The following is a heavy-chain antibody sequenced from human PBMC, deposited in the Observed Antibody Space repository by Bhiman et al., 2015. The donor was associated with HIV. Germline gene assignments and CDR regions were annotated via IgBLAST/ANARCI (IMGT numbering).Heavy chain of an antibody. Sequence: VQLVESGGGVVQPGRSLRLSCAASGFTFSSYYMNWVRQAPGKGLEWVSCISSRGSYIYYADSVKGRFTISRDNAKNSLYLQMNSLRAEDTAVYYCARDPTTVTTAEYEYYFDYWARERWSPSPQ. D-gene: IGHD4-17*01. CDR3: ARDPTTVTTAEYEYYFDY. V-gene: IGHV3-21*03. CDR2: ISSRGSYI. J-gene: IGHJ4*02. CDR1: GFTFSSYY.